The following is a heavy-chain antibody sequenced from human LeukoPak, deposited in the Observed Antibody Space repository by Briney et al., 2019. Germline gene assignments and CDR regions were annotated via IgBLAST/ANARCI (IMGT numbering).Heavy chain of an antibody. V-gene: IGHV1-2*02. CDR2: INPNSGGT. CDR1: GYTFTGYY. J-gene: IGHJ3*02. CDR3: ARLYDILTGYSSADDAFDI. Sequence: ASVKVSCKASGYTFTGYYMHWVRQAPGQGLEWMGWINPNSGGTNYAQKFQGRVTMTRDTSISAAYMELSRLRSDDTAVYYCARLYDILTGYSSADDAFDIWGQGTMVTVSS. D-gene: IGHD3-9*01.